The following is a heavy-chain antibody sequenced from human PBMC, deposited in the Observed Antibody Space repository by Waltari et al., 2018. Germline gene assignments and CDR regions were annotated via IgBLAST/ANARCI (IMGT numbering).Heavy chain of an antibody. D-gene: IGHD3-3*01. V-gene: IGHV3-23*01. Sequence: EVQLLESGGGLVQPGGSLRLSCAASGFTFSSYAMSWVRQAPGKGLGGVSAIRGGGGSTYYADSVKGRFTISRDNSKNTRYRQMNSLRAEDTAVYYCAKGAGGLLEGGGTIGYWGQGTLVTVSS. J-gene: IGHJ4*02. CDR2: IRGGGGST. CDR3: AKGAGGLLEGGGTIGY. CDR1: GFTFSSYA.